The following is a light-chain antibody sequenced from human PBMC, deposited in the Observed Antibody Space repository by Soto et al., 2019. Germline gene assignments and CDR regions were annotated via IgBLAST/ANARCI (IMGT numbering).Light chain of an antibody. CDR3: QCYDNSPT. CDR2: DVS. Sequence: EIVLTQSPATLSLSPRERATISCGASPSVNSNNLAWYQQKPGLAPRLLIYDVSNRASGIPDSFSGSGSGTDFTLTISRLEPEDFAVYYCQCYDNSPTFGQGPKVDIK. CDR1: PSVNSNN. J-gene: IGKJ1*01. V-gene: IGKV3D-20*01.